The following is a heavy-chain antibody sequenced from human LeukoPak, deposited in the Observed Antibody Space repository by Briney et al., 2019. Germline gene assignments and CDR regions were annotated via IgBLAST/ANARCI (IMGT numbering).Heavy chain of an antibody. CDR1: GGSFSGYY. CDR3: ARGTFLTHYDFWSGYYTGIDY. Sequence: SGTLSLTCAVYGGSFSGYYWSWIRQPPGKGLEWIGEINHSGSTNYNPSLKSRVTISVDTSKNQFSLKLSSVTAADTAVYYCARGTFLTHYDFWSGYYTGIDYWGQGTLVTVSS. J-gene: IGHJ4*02. CDR2: INHSGST. D-gene: IGHD3-3*01. V-gene: IGHV4-34*01.